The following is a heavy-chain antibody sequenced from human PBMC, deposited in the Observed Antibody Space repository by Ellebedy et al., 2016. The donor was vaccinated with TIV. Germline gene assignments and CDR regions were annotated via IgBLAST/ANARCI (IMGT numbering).Heavy chain of an antibody. Sequence: GESLKISXAASGFTFSSYAMSWVRQAPGKGLECVSAISGSGGTTYYADSVKGRFTISRDNSKNTLFLQMNSLRAEDTAVYYCAKDVEGYDSGSYYRWFDPWGQGTLVTVSS. CDR1: GFTFSSYA. CDR3: AKDVEGYDSGSYYRWFDP. CDR2: ISGSGGTT. D-gene: IGHD3-10*01. J-gene: IGHJ5*02. V-gene: IGHV3-23*01.